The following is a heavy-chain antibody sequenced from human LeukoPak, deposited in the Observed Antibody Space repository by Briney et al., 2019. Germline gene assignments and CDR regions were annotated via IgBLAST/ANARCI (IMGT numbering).Heavy chain of an antibody. D-gene: IGHD3-22*01. CDR3: ASQPYYYDSSGYYSYYGMDV. CDR2: IYYSGST. CDR1: GGSISSSSYY. Sequence: SETLSLTCTVSGGSISSSSYYWGWIRQPPGKGLEWIGSIYYSGSTYYNPSLKSRVTISVDTSKNQFSLKLSSVTAADTAVYYCASQPYYYDSSGYYSYYGMDVWGQGTTVTVSS. J-gene: IGHJ6*02. V-gene: IGHV4-39*01.